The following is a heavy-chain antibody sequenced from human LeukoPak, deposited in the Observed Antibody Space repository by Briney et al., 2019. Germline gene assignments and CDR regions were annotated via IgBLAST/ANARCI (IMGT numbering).Heavy chain of an antibody. D-gene: IGHD5-18*01. CDR3: ARHHDVDTAMYSPFHY. CDR2: IIPIFGTA. CDR1: GGTFSSYA. Sequence: ASVKVSCKASGGTFSSYAISWVRQAPGQGLEWMGGIIPIFGTANYAQKFQGRVTITADESTSTAYMELSSLRSEDTAVYYCARHHDVDTAMYSPFHYWGQGTLVTVSS. V-gene: IGHV1-69*13. J-gene: IGHJ4*02.